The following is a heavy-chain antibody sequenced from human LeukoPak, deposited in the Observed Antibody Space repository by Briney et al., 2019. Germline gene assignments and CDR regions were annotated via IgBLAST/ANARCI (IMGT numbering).Heavy chain of an antibody. J-gene: IGHJ4*02. V-gene: IGHV4-34*01. CDR3: ARIPLFFLEPFDY. CDR1: GGSDSGYY. D-gene: IGHD3-3*01. CDR2: ISHRGRT. Sequence: RPSETLSLTCAVYGGSDSGYYWSWIRQPPGKGLEWIGEISHRGRTHYNPSLKGRVTMSVDTSKNQFALEVDSVTAADTAVYYCARIPLFFLEPFDYWGQGILVTVSS.